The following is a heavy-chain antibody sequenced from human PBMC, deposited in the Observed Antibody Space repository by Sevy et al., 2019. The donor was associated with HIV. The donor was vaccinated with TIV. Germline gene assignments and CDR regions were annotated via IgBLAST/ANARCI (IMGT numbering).Heavy chain of an antibody. CDR2: IYYNGHI. CDR3: AGENAWGRGYS. CDR1: GGSITSLY. D-gene: IGHD1-26*01. Sequence: SETLSLTCTVSGGSITSLYWNWIRQPPGKGLEWIANIYYNGHINYNPSLKSRVTLSLDTSKNQFSLRLSSVTDADTAMYYCAGENAWGRGYSWGQGILVTVSS. J-gene: IGHJ4*02. V-gene: IGHV4-59*08.